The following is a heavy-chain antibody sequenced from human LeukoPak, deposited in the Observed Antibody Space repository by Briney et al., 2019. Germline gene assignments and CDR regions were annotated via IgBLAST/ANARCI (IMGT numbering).Heavy chain of an antibody. V-gene: IGHV3-11*06. D-gene: IGHD2/OR15-2a*01. CDR2: ISSSSSYT. J-gene: IGHJ2*01. Sequence: PGGSLRLSCAASGFTFSDYYMSWIRQAPGKGLEWVSYISSSSSYTNYADSVKGRFTISRDNAKNSLYLQMSSLRAEDTAVYYCARETPSYPTFFDLWGRGTLVTVSS. CDR1: GFTFSDYY. CDR3: ARETPSYPTFFDL.